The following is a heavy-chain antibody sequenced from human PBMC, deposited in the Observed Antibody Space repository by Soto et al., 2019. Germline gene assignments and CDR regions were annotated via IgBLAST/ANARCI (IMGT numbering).Heavy chain of an antibody. V-gene: IGHV4-31*03. CDR2: IYDSNST. CDR3: ARERTDATGVFGMAV. D-gene: IGHD2-15*01. Sequence: QVQLQESGPGLVKPSQTLSPTCTVSGGSISSGDYYWTWIRKHPGKGLEWIGYIYDSNSTYHNPTLQSRLTRSVDTSKNQFSLKLRSVSASDTAVYYCARERTDATGVFGMAVWGQGTTVTVSS. CDR1: GGSISSGDYY. J-gene: IGHJ6*02.